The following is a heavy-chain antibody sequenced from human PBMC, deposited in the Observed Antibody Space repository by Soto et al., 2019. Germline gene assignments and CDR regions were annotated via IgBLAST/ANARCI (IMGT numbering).Heavy chain of an antibody. J-gene: IGHJ4*02. V-gene: IGHV4-59*01. CDR3: ARGSNYYGSGSYWLDY. Sequence: SETLSLTCTVSSGSISFYYWSWIRQPPGKGLEWIGYIYYNGSTNCNPSLKSRVTISVDTSKNHFSLKLSSVTVADTAVYYCARGSNYYGSGSYWLDYWGQGTLVTVSS. D-gene: IGHD3-10*01. CDR1: SGSISFYY. CDR2: IYYNGST.